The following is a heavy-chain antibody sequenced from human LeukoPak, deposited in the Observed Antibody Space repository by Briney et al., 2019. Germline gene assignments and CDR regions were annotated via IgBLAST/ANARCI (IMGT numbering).Heavy chain of an antibody. Sequence: PGRSLRLSCAASGFTFSSYAMHWVRQAPGKGLEWVAVISYDGSNKYYADSVKGRFTISRDNSKNTLYLQMNSLRAEDTAVYYCAKSWEDIVASFDYWGQGTLVTVSS. CDR2: ISYDGSNK. V-gene: IGHV3-30-3*02. J-gene: IGHJ4*02. CDR1: GFTFSSYA. D-gene: IGHD5-12*01. CDR3: AKSWEDIVASFDY.